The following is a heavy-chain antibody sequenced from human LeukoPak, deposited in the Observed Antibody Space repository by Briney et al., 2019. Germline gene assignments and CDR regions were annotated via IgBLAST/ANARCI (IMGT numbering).Heavy chain of an antibody. Sequence: ASVKVSFEASGYTFTSYAMHWVRQAPGQRLEWMGWINAGNGNTKYSQKFQGRVTITRDTSASTAYMELSSLRSEDTAVYYCARDGPYCSRTSCSTEGSSYYGMAVWGQGTTVTVSS. CDR2: INAGNGNT. J-gene: IGHJ6*02. D-gene: IGHD2-2*02. CDR1: GYTFTSYA. CDR3: ARDGPYCSRTSCSTEGSSYYGMAV. V-gene: IGHV1-3*01.